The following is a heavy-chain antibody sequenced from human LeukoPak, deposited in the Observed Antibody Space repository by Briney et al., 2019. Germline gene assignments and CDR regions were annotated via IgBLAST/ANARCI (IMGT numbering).Heavy chain of an antibody. CDR3: ARLPNNWFDP. D-gene: IGHD5-18*01. V-gene: IGHV4-38-2*02. J-gene: IGHJ5*02. Sequence: SETLSLTCTVSGYSISSGYYWGWTRRPPGKGLEWIGSIYHSGSTYYNPSLKSRVTISVDTSKNQFSLKLSSVTAADTAVYYCARLPNNWFDPWGQGTLVTVSS. CDR2: IYHSGST. CDR1: GYSISSGYY.